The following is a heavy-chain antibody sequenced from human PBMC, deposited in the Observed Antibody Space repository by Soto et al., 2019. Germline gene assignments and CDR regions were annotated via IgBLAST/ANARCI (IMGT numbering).Heavy chain of an antibody. V-gene: IGHV3-23*01. CDR1: GFTVNTYA. CDR2: TGISGRTT. D-gene: IGHD1-20*01. CDR3: ATVHNTSRSFNY. J-gene: IGHJ4*02. Sequence: EVQLLASGGGLVQPGESLRLSCAASGFTVNTYAMSWVRQAPGKGLEWVSTTGISGRTTYYSDSVKGWFTVSSDDSKNTLDLQMSSLRDEDTAFYYWATVHNTSRSFNYWGQGTLLTVSS.